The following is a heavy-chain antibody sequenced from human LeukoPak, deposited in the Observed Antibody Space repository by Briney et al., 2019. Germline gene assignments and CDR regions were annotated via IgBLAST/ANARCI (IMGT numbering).Heavy chain of an antibody. J-gene: IGHJ4*02. CDR3: ARDGSGSYMDS. CDR2: ISYDGSNK. CDR1: GFTFSSYA. Sequence: GRSLRLSCAASGFTFSSYAMHWVRQAPGKGLEWVAVISYDGSNKYYADSVKGRFTISRDNSKNTLYLQMNSLRAEDTAVYYCARDGSGSYMDSWGQGTLVTVSS. V-gene: IGHV3-30-3*01. D-gene: IGHD1-26*01.